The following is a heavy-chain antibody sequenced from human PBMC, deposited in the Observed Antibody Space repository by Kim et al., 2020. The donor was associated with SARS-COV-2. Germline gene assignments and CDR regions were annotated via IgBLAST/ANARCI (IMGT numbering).Heavy chain of an antibody. J-gene: IGHJ2*01. Sequence: GGSLRLSCAASGFTFSSFGMHWVRQAPGKGLEWVSVISSHGGARFYADSVKGRFTISRDNTKNTLELEINSLRAEDTAMYYCAREFSYDKWYFDLWGRGTLVTVSS. CDR3: AREFSYDKWYFDL. CDR1: GFTFSSFG. V-gene: IGHV3-30*03. D-gene: IGHD1-1*01. CDR2: ISSHGGAR.